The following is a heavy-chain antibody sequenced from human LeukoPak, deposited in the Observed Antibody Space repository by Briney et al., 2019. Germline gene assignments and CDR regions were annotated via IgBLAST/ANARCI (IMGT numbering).Heavy chain of an antibody. CDR2: IYYSGST. CDR3: AKALSHYDTNDFATGLDL. D-gene: IGHD3-22*01. CDR1: GGSISSYY. V-gene: IGHV4-59*08. Sequence: SETLSLTCTVSGGSISSYYWSWIRQPPGKGLEWIGYIYYSGSTNYNPSLKSRVTISVDTSKDQFSLKLSSVTAADTAVYYCAKALSHYDTNDFATGLDLWGRGTLVTVSS. J-gene: IGHJ2*01.